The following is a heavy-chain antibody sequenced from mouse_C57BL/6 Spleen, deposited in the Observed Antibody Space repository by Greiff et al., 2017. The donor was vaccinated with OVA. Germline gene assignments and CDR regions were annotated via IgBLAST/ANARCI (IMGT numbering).Heavy chain of an antibody. CDR2: INPSTGGT. J-gene: IGHJ3*01. CDR1: GYSFTGYY. V-gene: IGHV1-42*01. D-gene: IGHD2-4*01. Sequence: EVQLQQSGPELVKPGASVKISCKASGYSFTGYYMNWVKQSPEKSLEWIGEINPSTGGTTYNQKFKAKATLTVDKSSSTAYMQLKSLTSEDSAVYYCARVGWDYDGFAYWGQGTLVTVSA. CDR3: ARVGWDYDGFAY.